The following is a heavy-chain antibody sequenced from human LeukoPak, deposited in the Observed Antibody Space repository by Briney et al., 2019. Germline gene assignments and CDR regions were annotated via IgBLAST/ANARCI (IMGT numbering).Heavy chain of an antibody. D-gene: IGHD3-16*01. Sequence: PGGSLRLSCAASGFLVNANHMNWVRQAPGKGLEWVALISYDGGDKYYAESMKGRITISRDNAENTLYLQMNNLRPDDTAFYFCVKEGVEYSYSYGDYWGQGTLVTVSS. V-gene: IGHV3-30*18. CDR1: GFLVNANH. J-gene: IGHJ4*02. CDR3: VKEGVEYSYSYGDY. CDR2: ISYDGGDK.